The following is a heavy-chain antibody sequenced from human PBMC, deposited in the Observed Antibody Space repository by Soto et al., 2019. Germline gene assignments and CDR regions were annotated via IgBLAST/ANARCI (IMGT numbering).Heavy chain of an antibody. CDR3: ARHDIVVVPAAMAAYYYYGMDV. J-gene: IGHJ6*02. CDR1: GGTFSSYA. CDR2: IIPIFGTA. D-gene: IGHD2-2*01. Sequence: GASVKVSCKASGGTFSSYAISWVRQAPGQGLEWMGGIIPIFGTANYAQKFQGRVTITADESTSTAYMELSSLRSEDTAVYYCARHDIVVVPAAMAAYYYYGMDVWGQGTTVTVSS. V-gene: IGHV1-69*13.